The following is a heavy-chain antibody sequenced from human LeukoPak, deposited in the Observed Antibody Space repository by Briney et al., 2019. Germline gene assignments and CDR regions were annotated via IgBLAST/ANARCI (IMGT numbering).Heavy chain of an antibody. CDR1: GFTFSSYS. CDR2: LQYDRTNV. D-gene: IGHD3-3*01. J-gene: IGHJ4*02. V-gene: IGHV3-30*02. CDR3: AKTSTTAFGVVDY. Sequence: GGSLRLSCAASGFTFSSYSISWVRQAPGKGLEWVAYLQYDRTNVQYADSVKGRFTISRDNSKNTMYLQMNSLRAEDTAIYYCAKTSTTAFGVVDYWGQGTLVTVSS.